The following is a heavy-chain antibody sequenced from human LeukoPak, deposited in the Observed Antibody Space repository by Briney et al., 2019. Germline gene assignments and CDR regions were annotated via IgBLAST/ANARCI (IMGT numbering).Heavy chain of an antibody. CDR1: GYTFTSYY. D-gene: IGHD3-3*01. V-gene: IGHV1-46*01. J-gene: IGHJ5*02. Sequence: ASVKVSCKASGYTFTSYYMHWVRQAPEQGLEWMGIINPSGGSTSYAQKFQGRVTMTRGTSTSTVYMELSSLRSEDTAVYYCARGITIFGVVTNNWFDPWGQGTLVTVSS. CDR2: INPSGGST. CDR3: ARGITIFGVVTNNWFDP.